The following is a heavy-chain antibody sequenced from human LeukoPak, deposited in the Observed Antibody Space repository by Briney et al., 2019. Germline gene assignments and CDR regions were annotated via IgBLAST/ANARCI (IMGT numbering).Heavy chain of an antibody. J-gene: IGHJ4*02. CDR3: ARGQLTDDLDY. Sequence: ASVKLSCTASGYTFTSYFMHWVRQAPGQGLEWMGWINPNIGATKYARKFQGRVTMTSDTSISTAYMELSRLRSDDTAVYYCARGQLTDDLDYWGQGTLVTVSS. CDR1: GYTFTSYF. D-gene: IGHD1-14*01. V-gene: IGHV1-2*02. CDR2: INPNIGAT.